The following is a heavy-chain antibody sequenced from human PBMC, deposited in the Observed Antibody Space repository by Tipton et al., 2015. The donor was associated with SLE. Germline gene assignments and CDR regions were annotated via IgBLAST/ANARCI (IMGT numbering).Heavy chain of an antibody. V-gene: IGHV4-61*02. CDR2: IYTSGST. D-gene: IGHD2-2*01. Sequence: TLSLTCTVSGGSISSGSYYWSWIRQPAGKGLEWIGRIYTSGSTNYNPSLKSRVTISVDTSKNQFSLKLSSVTAADTAVYYCARGIVVVPDAFDIWGQGTMVTVSS. J-gene: IGHJ3*02. CDR3: ARGIVVVPDAFDI. CDR1: GGSISSGSYY.